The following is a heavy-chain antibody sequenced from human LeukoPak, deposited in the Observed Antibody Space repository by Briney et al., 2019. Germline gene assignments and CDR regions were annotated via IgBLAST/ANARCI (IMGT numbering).Heavy chain of an antibody. CDR3: ARLPGRPRWELRGGTTWAADY. J-gene: IGHJ4*02. D-gene: IGHD1-26*01. CDR1: GYTFTGYY. Sequence: ASVKVSCKASGYTFTGYYMHWVRQAPGQGLEWMGWINPNSGGTNYAQKFQGRVTMTRDTSISTAYMELSRLRSDDTAVYYCARLPGRPRWELRGGTTWAADYWGQGTLVTVSS. CDR2: INPNSGGT. V-gene: IGHV1-2*02.